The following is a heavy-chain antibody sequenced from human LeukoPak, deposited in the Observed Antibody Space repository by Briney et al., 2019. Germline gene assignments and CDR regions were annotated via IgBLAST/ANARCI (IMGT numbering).Heavy chain of an antibody. CDR1: GFTFSSYF. CDR2: ISSSSSYI. V-gene: IGHV3-21*01. CDR3: AKEGFDLWSGLDY. D-gene: IGHD3-3*01. J-gene: IGHJ4*02. Sequence: GSLRLSCAASGFTFSSYFMIWVRQAPGKGLEWVSSISSSSSYIYYADSVKGRFTISRDNAKNSLYLQMNSLRAEDTAVYYCAKEGFDLWSGLDYWGQGTLVTVSS.